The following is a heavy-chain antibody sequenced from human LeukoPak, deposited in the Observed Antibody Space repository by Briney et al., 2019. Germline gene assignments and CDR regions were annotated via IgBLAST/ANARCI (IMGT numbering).Heavy chain of an antibody. D-gene: IGHD3-9*01. CDR2: MYYSGTT. J-gene: IGHJ4*02. CDR1: VGSISSSGYY. Sequence: SEPLSLTRTVSVGSISSSGYYWGWIRQPPEKSLEGIGSMYYSGTTCYNPSLKSRVTILVDTSKNQFSLMLRSVTAADTAVYYCAAIFPEDILTGPIGGDYWGQGTLVTVSS. V-gene: IGHV4-39*07. CDR3: AAIFPEDILTGPIGGDY.